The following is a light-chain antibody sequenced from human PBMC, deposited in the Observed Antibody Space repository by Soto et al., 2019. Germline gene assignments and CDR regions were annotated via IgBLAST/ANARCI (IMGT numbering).Light chain of an antibody. Sequence: EIVMSQSPAPLSVSPGVRATLSCRASQSVSSNLAWYQQKPGQAPRLLIYGASTRATGIPARFSGSGSGTEFTLTISSLQSEDFAVYYCQQYNNWPPWTFGQGTKVDIK. V-gene: IGKV3-15*01. CDR2: GAS. CDR3: QQYNNWPPWT. J-gene: IGKJ1*01. CDR1: QSVSSN.